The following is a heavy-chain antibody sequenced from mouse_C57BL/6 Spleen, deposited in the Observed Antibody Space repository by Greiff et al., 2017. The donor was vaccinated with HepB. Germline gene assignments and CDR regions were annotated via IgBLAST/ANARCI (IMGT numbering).Heavy chain of an antibody. CDR3: ARDRVYYYGSSGPGYFDV. D-gene: IGHD1-1*01. V-gene: IGHV5-4*01. CDR1: GFTFSSYA. J-gene: IGHJ1*03. CDR2: ISDGGSYT. Sequence: DVHLVESGGGLVKPGGSLKLSCAASGFTFSSYAMSWVRQTPEKRLEWVATISDGGSYTYYPDNVKGRFTISRDNAKNNLYLQMSHLKSEDTAMYYCARDRVYYYGSSGPGYFDVWGTGTTVTVSS.